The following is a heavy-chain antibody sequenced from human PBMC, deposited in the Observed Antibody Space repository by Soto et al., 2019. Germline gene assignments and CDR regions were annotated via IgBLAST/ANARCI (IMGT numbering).Heavy chain of an antibody. V-gene: IGHV3-48*02. Sequence: GGSLRLSCAASGFTFSSYSMNWVRQAPGKGLEWVSYISSSSSTIYYADSVKGRFTISRDNAKNSLYLQMNSLRDEDTAVYYCASSEIHNYYDSSGPPGYWGQGTLVTVSS. CDR2: ISSSSSTI. CDR3: ASSEIHNYYDSSGPPGY. D-gene: IGHD3-22*01. CDR1: GFTFSSYS. J-gene: IGHJ4*02.